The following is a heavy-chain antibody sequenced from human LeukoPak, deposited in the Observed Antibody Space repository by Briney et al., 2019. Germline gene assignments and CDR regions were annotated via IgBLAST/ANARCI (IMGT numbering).Heavy chain of an antibody. J-gene: IGHJ4*02. CDR3: AKDTSVVPLAAMGY. D-gene: IGHD2-2*01. V-gene: IGHV3-30*02. CDR2: IRYDGSNK. CDR1: GFTFSSYG. Sequence: GGSLRLSCAASGFTFSSYGMHWVRQAPGKGLEWVAFIRYDGSNKYYADSVKGRFTISRDNSKNTLYLQMNSLRAEDTAVYYCAKDTSVVPLAAMGYWGQGTLVTVSS.